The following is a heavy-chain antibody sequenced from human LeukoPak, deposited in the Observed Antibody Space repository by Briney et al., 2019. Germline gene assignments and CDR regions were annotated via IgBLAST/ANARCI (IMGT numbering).Heavy chain of an antibody. CDR1: GFTFSSYA. V-gene: IGHV3-30-3*01. CDR3: ARGSRTYYYDSSGYYGFDY. CDR2: ISYDGSNK. J-gene: IGHJ4*02. Sequence: GGSLRLSCAASGFTFSSYAMHWVRQAPGKGLEWEAVISYDGSNKYYADSVKGRFTISRDNSKNTLYLQMNSLRAEDTAVYYCARGSRTYYYDSSGYYGFDYWGQGTLVTVSS. D-gene: IGHD3-22*01.